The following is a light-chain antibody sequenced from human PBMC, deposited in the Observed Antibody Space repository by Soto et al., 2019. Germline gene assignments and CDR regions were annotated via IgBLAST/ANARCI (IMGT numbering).Light chain of an antibody. CDR1: QSFGGW. CDR3: QQYNSWSST. V-gene: IGKV1-5*03. Sequence: DIQMTQSPSTLPASIGDRVTITCRASQSFGGWLAWYQQKPGKAPKLLIYRASSLESGVPSRFSGSGSGTECTLTSSSLQPDEFGTSYCQQYNSWSSTFVRGTKLEGK. CDR2: RAS. J-gene: IGKJ1*01.